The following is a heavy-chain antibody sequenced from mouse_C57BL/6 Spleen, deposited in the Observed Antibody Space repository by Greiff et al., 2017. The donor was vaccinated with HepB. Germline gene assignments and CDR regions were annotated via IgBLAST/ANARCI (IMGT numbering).Heavy chain of an antibody. CDR2: ISSGGSYT. J-gene: IGHJ2*01. CDR3: ARHDGLYGSSSYFDY. D-gene: IGHD1-1*01. Sequence: EVQLVESGGDLVKPGGSLKLSCAASGFTFSSYGMSWVRQTPDKRLEWVATISSGGSYTYYPDSVKGRFTISRDNAKNTLYLQMSSLKSEDTAMYYCARHDGLYGSSSYFDYWGQGTTLTVSS. CDR1: GFTFSSYG. V-gene: IGHV5-6*01.